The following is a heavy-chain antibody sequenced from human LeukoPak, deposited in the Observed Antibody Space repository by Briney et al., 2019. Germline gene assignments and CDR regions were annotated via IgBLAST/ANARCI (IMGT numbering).Heavy chain of an antibody. CDR3: ARFLGAALDY. V-gene: IGHV6-1*01. CDR2: TYYSSKWYN. CDR1: GDSVSSSSPT. Sequence: SQTLSLTCAISGDSVSSSSPTWNWIRQSPSRGLESLGRTYYSSKWYNDYAVSVKSRITINSDTSNNQFSLQLNSVTPEDTAVYYCARFLGAALDYWGQGILVTVSS. D-gene: IGHD3-16*01. J-gene: IGHJ4*02.